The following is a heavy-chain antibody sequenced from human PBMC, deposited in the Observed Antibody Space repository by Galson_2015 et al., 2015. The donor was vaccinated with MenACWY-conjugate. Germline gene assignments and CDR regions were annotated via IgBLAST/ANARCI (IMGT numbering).Heavy chain of an antibody. CDR1: GYSFTSYW. J-gene: IGHJ6*02. V-gene: IGHV5-51*01. CDR3: ARPPPGGRGLDV. CDR2: FNPANSET. D-gene: IGHD1-26*01. Sequence: QSGAEVKKPGESLKISCTGSGYSFTSYWIGWVRQMPGKGLEWMGLFNPANSETRYSPSFQGQVTISADESISTAYLQWTSLKASDTAMYYCARPPPGGRGLDVWGRGTTVTVSS.